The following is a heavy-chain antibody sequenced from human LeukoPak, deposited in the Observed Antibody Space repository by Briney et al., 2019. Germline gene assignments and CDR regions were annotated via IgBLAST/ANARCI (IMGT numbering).Heavy chain of an antibody. CDR2: VSYDGSNK. V-gene: IGHV3-30-3*01. Sequence: GGSLRLSCAAFGFSFSSYALHWVRQAPGKGLEWVAVVSYDGSNKYRTDSVKGRFTISRDNSKNTLYLQMNSLRAEDTAVYYCARGITTHPYYAMDVWGRGTTVTVSS. D-gene: IGHD3-3*01. CDR1: GFSFSSYA. CDR3: ARGITTHPYYAMDV. J-gene: IGHJ6*02.